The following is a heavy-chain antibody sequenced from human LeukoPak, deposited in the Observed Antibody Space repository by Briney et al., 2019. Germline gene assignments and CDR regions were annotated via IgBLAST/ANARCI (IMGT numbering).Heavy chain of an antibody. CDR2: IYSGGST. D-gene: IGHD2-21*02. V-gene: IGHV3-66*01. Sequence: PGGSLRLSCAASGFTVSSKYMSWVRQAPGKGLEWVSVIYSGGSTYYADSVQGRFTISRDNSKNTLYLQMNSLRAEDTAVYYCARDRADIVVVTFYYYYYYMDVWGKGTTVTVSS. CDR3: ARDRADIVVVTFYYYYYYMDV. J-gene: IGHJ6*03. CDR1: GFTVSSKY.